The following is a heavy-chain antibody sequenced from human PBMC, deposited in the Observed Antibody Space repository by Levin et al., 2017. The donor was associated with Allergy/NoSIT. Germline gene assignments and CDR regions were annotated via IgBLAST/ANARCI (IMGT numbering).Heavy chain of an antibody. CDR2: TYHTGAT. Sequence: SQTLSLTCRVSGGSISSGGYSWSWIRQPPGEGLAWIGYTYHTGATSYSSSFKSRVTISVDRSKNQFSLTLTSVTAADTAVYYCARSRGSNSFFDFWGQGTLVPVSS. J-gene: IGHJ4*02. D-gene: IGHD6-6*01. CDR1: GGSISSGGYS. V-gene: IGHV4-30-2*01. CDR3: ARSRGSNSFFDF.